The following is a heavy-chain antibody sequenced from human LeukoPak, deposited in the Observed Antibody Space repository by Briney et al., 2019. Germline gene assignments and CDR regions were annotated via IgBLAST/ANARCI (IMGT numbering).Heavy chain of an antibody. CDR3: ATDLATVVKVTNF. CDR1: GYTLTDLS. CDR2: FDPEYGKS. D-gene: IGHD4-23*01. Sequence: ASVKLSCKVSGYTLTDLSMHWVRQAPRKGLEWMGGFDPEYGKSIFAQRFQGRVSMTEDTSTGTAYMELSSLRSEDTAVYYCATDLATVVKVTNFWGQGTLVTVSS. V-gene: IGHV1-24*01. J-gene: IGHJ4*02.